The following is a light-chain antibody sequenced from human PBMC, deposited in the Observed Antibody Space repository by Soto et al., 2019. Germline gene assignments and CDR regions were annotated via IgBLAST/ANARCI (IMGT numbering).Light chain of an antibody. CDR3: QQSYTSPGS. Sequence: DIQMTQSPSSLSASVGDRVTITCRAGQSINKYLNWYQQKPGKAPKFLISTASSLQSGVPPRFSGSGSGTDFALTISRLEPEDFATYYCQQSYTSPGSFGPGTTLEMK. CDR2: TAS. V-gene: IGKV1-39*01. CDR1: QSINKY. J-gene: IGKJ2*01.